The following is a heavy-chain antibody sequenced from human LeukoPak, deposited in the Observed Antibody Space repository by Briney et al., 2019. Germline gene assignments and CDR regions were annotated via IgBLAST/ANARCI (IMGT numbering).Heavy chain of an antibody. CDR2: IYYSGST. Sequence: SETLSLTCAVYGGSFSGYYWSWIRQPPGKGLEWIGSIYYSGSTNYNPSLKSRVTISVDTSKNQFSLKLSSVTAADTAVYYCAGTIAAAGPMFDPWGQGTLVTVSS. J-gene: IGHJ5*02. D-gene: IGHD6-13*01. CDR1: GGSFSGYY. CDR3: AGTIAAAGPMFDP. V-gene: IGHV4-59*01.